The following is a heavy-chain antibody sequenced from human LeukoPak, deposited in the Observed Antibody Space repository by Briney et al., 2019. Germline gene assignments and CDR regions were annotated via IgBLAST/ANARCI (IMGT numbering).Heavy chain of an antibody. CDR2: ISGSGGST. D-gene: IGHD1-26*01. V-gene: IGHV3-23*01. J-gene: IGHJ4*02. CDR1: GFTFSSYG. Sequence: GGSLRLSCAASGFTFSSYGMSWVRQAPGKGLEWVSAISGSGGSTYYADSVKGRFTISRDNSKNTLYLQMNSLRAEDTAVYYCAKDGSNLGATMFDYWGQGTLVTVSS. CDR3: AKDGSNLGATMFDY.